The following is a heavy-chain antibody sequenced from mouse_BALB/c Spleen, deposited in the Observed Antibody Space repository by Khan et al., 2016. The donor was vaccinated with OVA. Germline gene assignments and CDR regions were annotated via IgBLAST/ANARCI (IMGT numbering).Heavy chain of an antibody. V-gene: IGHV1-7*01. Sequence: QVQLQQSGAELAKPGASVKMSCKASGYTFINYWILWVKQRPGQGLEWIGYINPSTGYTEYNQNLKDKATLNADKSSSTSYMQLSSLTSEDSTVYDCARRGLRWDFDYWGQGTTLTVSS. D-gene: IGHD1-1*01. CDR1: GYTFINYW. CDR3: ARRGLRWDFDY. J-gene: IGHJ2*01. CDR2: INPSTGYT.